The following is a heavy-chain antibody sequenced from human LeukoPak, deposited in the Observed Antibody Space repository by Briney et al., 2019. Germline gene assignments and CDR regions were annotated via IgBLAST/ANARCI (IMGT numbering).Heavy chain of an antibody. D-gene: IGHD6-19*01. J-gene: IGHJ4*02. V-gene: IGHV1-8*03. CDR1: GYTFTSYD. Sequence: ASVKVSCKASGYTFTSYDINWVRQATGQGLEWMGWMNPNSGNTGYAQKFQGRVTITRNTSISTAYMELSSLRSEDTAVYYCAKDRRPPAWLAVAGTVGDYWGQGTLVTVSS. CDR3: AKDRRPPAWLAVAGTVGDY. CDR2: MNPNSGNT.